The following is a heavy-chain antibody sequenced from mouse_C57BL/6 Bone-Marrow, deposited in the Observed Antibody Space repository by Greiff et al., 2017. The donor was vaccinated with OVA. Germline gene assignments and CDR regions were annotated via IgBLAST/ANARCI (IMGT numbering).Heavy chain of an antibody. CDR3: ARQTTVVNYYAMDY. CDR1: GFTFSDYY. D-gene: IGHD1-1*01. J-gene: IGHJ4*01. CDR2: ISNGGGST. V-gene: IGHV5-12*01. Sequence: EVNVVESGGVLVQPGGSLKLSCAASGFTFSDYYMYWVRQTPEKRLEWVAYISNGGGSTYYPDTVKGRFTISRDNAKNTLYLQMSRLKSEDTAMYYCARQTTVVNYYAMDYWGQGTSVTVSS.